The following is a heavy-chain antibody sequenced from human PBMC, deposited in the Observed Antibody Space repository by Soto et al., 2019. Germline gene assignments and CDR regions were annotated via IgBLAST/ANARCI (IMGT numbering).Heavy chain of an antibody. CDR3: ARVNCGGDCPYYFDY. J-gene: IGHJ4*02. D-gene: IGHD2-21*02. Sequence: PGGSLRLSCAASGFTFSSYAMHWVRQAPGKGLEWVAVISYDGSNKYYADSVKGRFTISRDNSKNTLYLQMNSLRAEDTAVYYCARVNCGGDCPYYFDYWGQGTLVTVSS. V-gene: IGHV3-30-3*01. CDR2: ISYDGSNK. CDR1: GFTFSSYA.